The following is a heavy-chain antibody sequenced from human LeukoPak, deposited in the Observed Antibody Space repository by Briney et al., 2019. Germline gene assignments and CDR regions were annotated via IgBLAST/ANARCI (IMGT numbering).Heavy chain of an antibody. CDR2: INPSGGST. Sequence: ASVKVSCKASGYTFTSYYMHWVRQAPGQGLEWMGIINPSGGSTSYAQKFQGRVTMTRDMSTSTVYMELSSLRSEDTAVYYCARDAYGDYEYYYYYYMDVWGKGTTVTVSS. D-gene: IGHD4-17*01. V-gene: IGHV1-46*01. CDR1: GYTFTSYY. J-gene: IGHJ6*03. CDR3: ARDAYGDYEYYYYYYMDV.